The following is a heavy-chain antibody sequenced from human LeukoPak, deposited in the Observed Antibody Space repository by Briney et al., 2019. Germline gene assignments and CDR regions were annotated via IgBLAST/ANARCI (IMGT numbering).Heavy chain of an antibody. Sequence: GGSLRLSCAASGFTFISYAMHWVRQAPGKGLEWVAVISYDGSNKYNADSVKGRFTISRDNSRNTLYLQMNSLRAEDTAMYYCAREYPTVVIVGLDHWGQGTLVTVSS. CDR2: ISYDGSNK. CDR1: GFTFISYA. CDR3: AREYPTVVIVGLDH. D-gene: IGHD4-23*01. J-gene: IGHJ4*02. V-gene: IGHV3-30-3*01.